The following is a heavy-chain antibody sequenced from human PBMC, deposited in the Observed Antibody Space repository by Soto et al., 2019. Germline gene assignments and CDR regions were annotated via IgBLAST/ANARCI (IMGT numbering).Heavy chain of an antibody. CDR3: TTAERGGSYYSDY. J-gene: IGHJ4*02. D-gene: IGHD1-26*01. Sequence: EVQLVESGGGLVRPGESLRLSCAASGFTFTSAWINWVRQAPGKGLEWAGRIKSKTDGGTVDYGAPVKGRFTISRDDSKNTAYLQMNSLRNEDTAVYYCTTAERGGSYYSDYWRQGTLVTVSS. CDR1: GFTFTSAW. CDR2: IKSKTDGGTV. V-gene: IGHV3-15*07.